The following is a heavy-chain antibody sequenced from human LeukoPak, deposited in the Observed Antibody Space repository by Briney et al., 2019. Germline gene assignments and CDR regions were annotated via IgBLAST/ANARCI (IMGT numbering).Heavy chain of an antibody. D-gene: IGHD3-3*01. CDR1: GYTFTSYY. J-gene: IGHJ4*02. V-gene: IGHV1-46*01. Sequence: ASVKVSCKASGYTFTSYYMHWVRQAPGQGLEWMGIINPGGGSTSYAQKFQGRVTMTRDTSTSTVYMELSSLRSEDAAVYYCARDYDFWSGKKGDLFDYWGQGTLVTVSS. CDR3: ARDYDFWSGKKGDLFDY. CDR2: INPGGGST.